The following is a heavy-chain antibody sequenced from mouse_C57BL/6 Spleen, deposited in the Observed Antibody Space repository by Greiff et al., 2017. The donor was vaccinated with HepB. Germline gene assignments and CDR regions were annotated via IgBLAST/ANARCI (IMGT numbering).Heavy chain of an antibody. CDR3: ARGPWFAY. Sequence: VQRVESGAELVRPGASVKLSCKASGYTFTDYYINWVKQRPGQGLEWIARIYPGSGNTYYNEKFKGKATLTAEKSSSTAYMQLSSLTSEDSAVYFCARGPWFAYWGQGTLVTVSA. CDR1: GYTFTDYY. CDR2: IYPGSGNT. J-gene: IGHJ3*01. V-gene: IGHV1-76*01.